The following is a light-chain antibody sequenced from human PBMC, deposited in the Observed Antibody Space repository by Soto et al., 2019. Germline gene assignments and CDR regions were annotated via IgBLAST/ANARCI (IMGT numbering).Light chain of an antibody. CDR2: TAS. CDR3: LQYNSHPRT. V-gene: IGKV1-17*01. J-gene: IGKJ1*01. CDR1: QGVSND. Sequence: DIQMTQSPSSLSASVGDRVTISCRASQGVSNDLAWYQQKPGKAPKGLIYTASSLHSGVPSRFSGSGSGTDFTLTISSLQPEDFATYYCLQYNSHPRTLGQGTKVDIK.